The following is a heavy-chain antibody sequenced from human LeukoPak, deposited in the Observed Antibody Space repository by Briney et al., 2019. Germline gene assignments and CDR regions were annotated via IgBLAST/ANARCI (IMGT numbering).Heavy chain of an antibody. CDR2: IGGSSSSL. CDR1: GFTFSSYS. J-gene: IGHJ4*02. V-gene: IGHV3-21*01. Sequence: PGGSLRLSCAASGFTFSSYSMNWVRQAPGKGLEWASSIGGSSSSLYYADSLKGRFTISRDNTKNSLYLQMNSLRAEGTAVYYCAREIDEGFDYWGQGTLVTVSS. CDR3: AREIDEGFDY.